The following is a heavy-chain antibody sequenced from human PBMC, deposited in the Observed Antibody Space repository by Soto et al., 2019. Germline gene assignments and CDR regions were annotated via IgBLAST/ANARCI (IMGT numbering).Heavy chain of an antibody. CDR2: ISDTKNA. D-gene: IGHD5-12*01. CDR1: GASVSSGSYY. CDR3: AWRDGYNFGFHI. V-gene: IGHV4-61*01. Sequence: QVQLQESGPGLVKPSETLSLTCTVSGASVSSGSYYWSWIRQPPGKGLEWIGYISDTKNANYNPSLKSRVTISQDTSTNQFCLRLSSVTAADTAMYYCAWRDGYNFGFHIWGQGTKVNVST. J-gene: IGHJ3*02.